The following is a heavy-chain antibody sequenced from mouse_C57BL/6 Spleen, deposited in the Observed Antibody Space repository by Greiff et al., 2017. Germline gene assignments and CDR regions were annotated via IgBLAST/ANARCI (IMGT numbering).Heavy chain of an antibody. V-gene: IGHV14-4*01. J-gene: IGHJ3*01. CDR1: GFNIKDDY. CDR2: IDPENGDT. D-gene: IGHD3-1*01. CDR3: TTEGERRAWFAY. Sequence: EVQGVESGAELVRPGASVKLSCTASGFNIKDDYMHWVKQRPEQGLEWIGWIDPENGDTEYASKFQGKATITEDKSSDTAYLQLSRLTSEDTAVYYGTTEGERRAWFAYWGQGTLVTVSA.